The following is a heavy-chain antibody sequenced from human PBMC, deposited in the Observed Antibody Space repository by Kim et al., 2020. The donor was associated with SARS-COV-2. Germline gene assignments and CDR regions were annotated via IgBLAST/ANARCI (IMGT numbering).Heavy chain of an antibody. J-gene: IGHJ3*02. CDR3: ARNLVAEYSSGWPAGAFDI. CDR1: GGTFSSYA. V-gene: IGHV1-69*13. D-gene: IGHD6-19*01. CDR2: IIPIFGTA. Sequence: ASVKVSCKASGGTFSSYAISWVRQAPGQGLEWMGGIIPIFGTANYAQKFQGRVTITADESTSTAYMELSSLRSEDTAVYYCARNLVAEYSSGWPAGAFDIWGQGTMVTVSS.